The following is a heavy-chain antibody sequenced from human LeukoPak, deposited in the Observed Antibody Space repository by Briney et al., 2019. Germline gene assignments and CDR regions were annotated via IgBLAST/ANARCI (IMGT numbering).Heavy chain of an antibody. J-gene: IGHJ4*02. CDR3: ARVYSGSTWYYFDY. Sequence: SETLSLTCAVSHYSISSPYFWGWIRQPPGKGLEWIGSTYHTGRTNYNPSINSRVTMSLDTSKNQFSLNLNSVTAADTAVYHCARVYSGSTWYYFDYWGQGILVTVSS. D-gene: IGHD5-12*01. CDR2: TYHTGRT. CDR1: HYSISSPYF. V-gene: IGHV4-38-2*01.